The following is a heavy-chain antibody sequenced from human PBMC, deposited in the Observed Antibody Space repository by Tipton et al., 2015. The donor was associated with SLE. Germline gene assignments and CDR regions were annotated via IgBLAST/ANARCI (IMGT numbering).Heavy chain of an antibody. D-gene: IGHD3-10*01. Sequence: SLRLSCAASGFSVSGHYMSWVRQAPGKGLEWVSVIYSGGTTYYADSVKGRFTISRDSSENTLYLQMKSLRPEDTAVYYCARDRIIMYRGALGVWGKGTPVTVSS. CDR2: IYSGGTT. CDR1: GFSVSGHY. CDR3: ARDRIIMYRGALGV. V-gene: IGHV3-66*02. J-gene: IGHJ6*04.